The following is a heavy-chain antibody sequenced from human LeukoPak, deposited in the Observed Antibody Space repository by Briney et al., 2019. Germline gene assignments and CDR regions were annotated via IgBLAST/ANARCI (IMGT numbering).Heavy chain of an antibody. J-gene: IGHJ4*02. D-gene: IGHD5-12*01. CDR2: ISGSGGST. CDR3: AKDRYSYGQYSGYDRYFDY. V-gene: IGHV3-23*01. Sequence: GGSLRLSCAASGFTFSSYAMSWVRQAPGKGLEWVSAISGSGGSTYYADSVKGRFTISRDNSKNTLYLQMNSPRAEDTAVYYCAKDRYSYGQYSGYDRYFDYWGQGTLVTVSS. CDR1: GFTFSSYA.